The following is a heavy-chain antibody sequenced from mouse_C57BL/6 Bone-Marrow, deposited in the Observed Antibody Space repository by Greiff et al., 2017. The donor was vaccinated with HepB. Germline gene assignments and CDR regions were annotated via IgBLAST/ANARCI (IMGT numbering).Heavy chain of an antibody. CDR1: GYTFTSYW. D-gene: IGHD1-1*01. CDR3: ARGSYHYGSSLYYYAMDY. Sequence: VQLQQPGAELVKPGASVKMSCKASGYTFTSYWITWVKQRPGQGLEWIGDIYPGSGSTNYNEKFKSKATLTVDTSSSTAYMQLSSLTSEDSAVYYCARGSYHYGSSLYYYAMDYWGQGTSVTVSS. V-gene: IGHV1-55*01. CDR2: IYPGSGST. J-gene: IGHJ4*01.